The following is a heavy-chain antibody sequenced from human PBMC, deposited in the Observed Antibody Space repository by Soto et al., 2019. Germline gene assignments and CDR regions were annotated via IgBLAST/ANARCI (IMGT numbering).Heavy chain of an antibody. CDR3: ARGRASFYDSSGSPYYFDY. J-gene: IGHJ4*02. V-gene: IGHV4-59*01. CDR1: GGSISSYY. D-gene: IGHD3-22*01. Sequence: PSETLSLTCAVSGGSISSYYWSWIRQPPGKGLEWIGYTYYSGSTNFSPSLKSRVTISVDTSQNQFSLKLTSVTAADTAVYYCARGRASFYDSSGSPYYFDYWGQGTLDTVSS. CDR2: TYYSGST.